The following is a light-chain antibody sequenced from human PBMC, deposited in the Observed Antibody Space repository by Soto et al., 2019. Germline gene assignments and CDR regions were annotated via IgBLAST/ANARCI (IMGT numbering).Light chain of an antibody. CDR3: QQYGSSPPT. CDR2: GAS. Sequence: EIVLTQSPGTLSLSPGERATLSCRASQSVSSNYLVWYRRKPGQAPRLLIYGASYRATGIPGRFSGSGSGTDFTLTITRLEPEDFAVYYCQQYGSSPPTFGPGTRVEIK. V-gene: IGKV3-20*01. J-gene: IGKJ1*01. CDR1: QSVSSNY.